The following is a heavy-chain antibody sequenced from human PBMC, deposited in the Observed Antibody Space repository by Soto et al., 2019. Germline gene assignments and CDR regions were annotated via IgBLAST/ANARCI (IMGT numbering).Heavy chain of an antibody. J-gene: IGHJ4*02. D-gene: IGHD6-19*01. CDR1: GFTFTSYW. V-gene: IGHV3-74*01. Sequence: EVQLVESGGGLVQPGGSLRLSCAASGFTFTSYWMHWVRQASGKGLVWVSRIDTDGSTTSYADAVKGRFTISRDNAKNTLYLQMSSLRAEDTAVYYCARAIAVAGTGGFYWGQGILVTVSS. CDR2: IDTDGSTT. CDR3: ARAIAVAGTGGFY.